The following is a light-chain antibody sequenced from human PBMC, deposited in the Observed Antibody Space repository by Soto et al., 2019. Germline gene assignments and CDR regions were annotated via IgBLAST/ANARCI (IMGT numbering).Light chain of an antibody. V-gene: IGKV3-20*01. Sequence: EIVLTQSPGTLSLSPGERATLSCRASQSVSGSYLAWYQQKPGQSPRLLIYGSSDRATGIPDRFSGSGSGTHFTLTISRVEPEDFAVYYCQQYGSSPPYTFGQGTKLVIK. CDR1: QSVSGSY. CDR3: QQYGSSPPYT. CDR2: GSS. J-gene: IGKJ2*01.